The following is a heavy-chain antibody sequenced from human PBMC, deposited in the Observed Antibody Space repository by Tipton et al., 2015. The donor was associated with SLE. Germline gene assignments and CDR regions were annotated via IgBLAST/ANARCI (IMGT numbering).Heavy chain of an antibody. D-gene: IGHD3-22*01. J-gene: IGHJ6*03. CDR2: MSHSGST. CDR3: ARVGHGFDSSGYNSRYYYYMDV. V-gene: IGHV4-59*01. CDR1: GASIRTYY. Sequence: TLSLTCAVSGASIRTYYWSWLRQSPGKGLEWIGHMSHSGSTNYNPSLASRVTISIDKSKNQLSLTLNSVTTADTAMYYCARVGHGFDSSGYNSRYYYYMDVWGKGTTVTVSS.